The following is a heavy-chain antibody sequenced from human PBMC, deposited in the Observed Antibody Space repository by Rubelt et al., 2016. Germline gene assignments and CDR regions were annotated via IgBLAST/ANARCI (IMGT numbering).Heavy chain of an antibody. V-gene: IGHV4-4*08. Sequence: QVQLQESGPGLVKPSETLSLTCTVSGGSISSYYWSWIRQPPGKGLEWIGYIYYSGSTNYNPSLKSRGTISVDTSKNQFSLKLSSVTAADTAVYYCARERPDNTGYYYGMDVWGQGTTVTVS. CDR3: ARERPDNTGYYYGMDV. CDR1: GGSISSYY. J-gene: IGHJ6*02. D-gene: IGHD3-22*01. CDR2: IYYSGST.